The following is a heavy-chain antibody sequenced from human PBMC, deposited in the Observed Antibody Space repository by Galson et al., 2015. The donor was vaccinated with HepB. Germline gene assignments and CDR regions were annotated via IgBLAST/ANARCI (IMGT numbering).Heavy chain of an antibody. CDR2: IYSGGST. CDR3: VKNADSSGFFDY. CDR1: ELIVSTNY. J-gene: IGHJ4*02. V-gene: IGHV3-66*02. D-gene: IGHD3-22*01. Sequence: SLRLSCAASELIVSTNYMSWVRQAPGKGLEWVSVIYSGGSTYYADSVKGRFTISRDNVKNTLFPQMNSLRPEDTAIYYCVKNADSSGFFDYWGQGILVTVSS.